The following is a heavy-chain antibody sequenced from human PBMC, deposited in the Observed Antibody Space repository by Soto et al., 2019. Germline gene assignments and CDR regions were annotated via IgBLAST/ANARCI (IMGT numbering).Heavy chain of an antibody. D-gene: IGHD2-15*01. CDR2: ISYDGSNK. CDR1: GFTFSSYG. Sequence: GSLRLSCAASGFTFSSYGMHWVRQAPGKGLEWVAVISYDGSNKYYADSVKGRFTISRDNSKNTLYLQMNSLRAEDTAVYYCAKDSGVVVAATDAFDIWGQGTMVTVSS. V-gene: IGHV3-30*18. J-gene: IGHJ3*02. CDR3: AKDSGVVVAATDAFDI.